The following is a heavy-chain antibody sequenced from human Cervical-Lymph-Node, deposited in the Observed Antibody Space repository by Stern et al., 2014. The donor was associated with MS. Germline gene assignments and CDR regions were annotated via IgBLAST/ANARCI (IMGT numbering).Heavy chain of an antibody. CDR3: ARDDPDRTANYYAMDV. Sequence: VQLEESGAEVKKPGSSVKVSCKASGDTFNSYSINWVRQAPGQRLEWMGRIIPGLGRPKYGQKFQGRVTISADKSTGTVNMEVSSLRSEDTAVYYCARDDPDRTANYYAMDVWGQGTTVIVSS. V-gene: IGHV1-69*09. CDR1: GDTFNSYS. CDR2: IIPGLGRP. D-gene: IGHD1-14*01. J-gene: IGHJ6*02.